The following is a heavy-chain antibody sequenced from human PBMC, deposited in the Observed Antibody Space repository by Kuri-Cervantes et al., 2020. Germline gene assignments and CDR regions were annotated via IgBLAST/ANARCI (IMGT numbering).Heavy chain of an antibody. Sequence: GGSLRLSCAASGFTFSSYGMHWVRQAPGKGLEWIAVVSNDGSNKYYADSVKGRFTISRDNSKSTLYLQMSSLRTEDTAVYYCANWAGISSNWYGPFDYWGQGTLVTVSS. CDR3: ANWAGISSNWYGPFDY. V-gene: IGHV3-30*18. D-gene: IGHD6-13*01. J-gene: IGHJ4*02. CDR2: VSNDGSNK. CDR1: GFTFSSYG.